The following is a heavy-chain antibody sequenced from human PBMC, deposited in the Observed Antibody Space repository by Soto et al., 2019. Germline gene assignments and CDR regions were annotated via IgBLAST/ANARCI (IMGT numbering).Heavy chain of an antibody. D-gene: IGHD1-26*01. Sequence: QVQLVESGGGVVQPGRSLRLSCIASGFTFSNYGMHWVRQAPGKGLEWLAIVWYNGNNKYYADSVKGRFTISRDNSMNTVYLEMNSLRVEDTAVYYCARGGSYYLDAYWGQGTLVSVSS. J-gene: IGHJ4*02. CDR2: VWYNGNNK. CDR1: GFTFSNYG. CDR3: ARGGSYYLDAY. V-gene: IGHV3-33*01.